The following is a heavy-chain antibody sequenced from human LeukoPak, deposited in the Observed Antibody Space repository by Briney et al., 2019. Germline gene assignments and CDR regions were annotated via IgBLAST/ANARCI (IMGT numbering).Heavy chain of an antibody. Sequence: GGSLRLSCAASGFTFRSYSRNWVRQAPGKGLEWVSLISSSGSYIYYAGSVKGRFTISRDNANNSLYLQMNSLRAEDTAVYYCAREYCSGGTCLPPTWGQGTLVTVSS. CDR3: AREYCSGGTCLPPT. CDR2: ISSSGSYI. D-gene: IGHD2-15*01. V-gene: IGHV3-21*01. CDR1: GFTFRSYS. J-gene: IGHJ5*02.